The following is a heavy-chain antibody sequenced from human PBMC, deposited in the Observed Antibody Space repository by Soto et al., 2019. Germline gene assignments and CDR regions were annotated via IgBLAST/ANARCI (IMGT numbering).Heavy chain of an antibody. D-gene: IGHD3-3*01. Sequence: GGSLRLSCAASGFTFSSYSMNWVRQAPGKGLEWVSSISSSSSYIYYADSVKGRFTISRDNAKNSLYLQMNSLRAEDTAVYYCARDAIFGVVTVFDYWGQGTLVTVSS. CDR1: GFTFSSYS. CDR3: ARDAIFGVVTVFDY. CDR2: ISSSSSYI. V-gene: IGHV3-21*01. J-gene: IGHJ4*02.